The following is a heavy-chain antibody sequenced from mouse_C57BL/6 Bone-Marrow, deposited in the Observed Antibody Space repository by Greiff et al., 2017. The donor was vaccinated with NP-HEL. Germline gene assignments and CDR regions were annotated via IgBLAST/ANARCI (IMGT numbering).Heavy chain of an antibody. CDR2: ILPGSGST. Sequence: VQGVESGAELMKPGASVKLSCKATGYTFTGYWIEWVKQRPGHGLEWIGEILPGSGSTNYNEKFKGKATFTADTYSNTAYMQISSLTAEDSAICYCARGNCDCYFDYWGQGTTLTVSS. V-gene: IGHV1-9*01. J-gene: IGHJ2*01. D-gene: IGHD4-1*01. CDR1: GYTFTGYW. CDR3: ARGNCDCYFDY.